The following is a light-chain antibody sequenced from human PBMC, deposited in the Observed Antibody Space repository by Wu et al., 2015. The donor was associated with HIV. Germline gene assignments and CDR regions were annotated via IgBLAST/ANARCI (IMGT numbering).Light chain of an antibody. V-gene: IGKV3-15*01. CDR3: QEYHDWPPAFT. CDR2: GAS. Sequence: SLSHGESATLFCRANQDIGRKLACTEPEPGQAPRFLILGASTRVTGVPARFRGSGSGTEFTLTIARLQSDDFAVYYCQEYHDWPPAFTFGPGTKVEIK. CDR1: QDIGRK. J-gene: IGKJ3*01.